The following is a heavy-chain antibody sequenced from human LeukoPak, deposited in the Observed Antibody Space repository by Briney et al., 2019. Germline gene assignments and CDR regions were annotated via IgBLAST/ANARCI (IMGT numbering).Heavy chain of an antibody. J-gene: IGHJ6*03. CDR3: ARGRSRDGYNPRSYYYYYMDV. CDR1: GDSVSSNSAA. Sequence: SQTLSLTCAISGDSVSSNSAAWNWIRQSPSRGLEWLGRTYYRSKWYNDYAVSVKSRITINPDTSKNQFSLQLNSVTPEDTAVYYCARGRSRDGYNPRSYYYYYMDVWGKGTTVTVSS. V-gene: IGHV6-1*01. D-gene: IGHD5-24*01. CDR2: TYYRSKWYN.